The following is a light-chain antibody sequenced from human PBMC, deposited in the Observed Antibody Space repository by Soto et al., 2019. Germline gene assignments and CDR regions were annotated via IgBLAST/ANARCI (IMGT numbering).Light chain of an antibody. CDR2: DVS. J-gene: IGLJ3*02. CDR1: INDVGADKY. V-gene: IGLV2-14*03. CDR3: SSVTTSSTRV. Sequence: QSALTQPASVSGSPGQSITISCTGTINDVGADKYVSWYQQHPGKVPQLMIYDVSIRPPGVSNRFSGSKSGHTASLTISGLQAEHEADYYCSSVTTSSTRVLGGGTKLTVL.